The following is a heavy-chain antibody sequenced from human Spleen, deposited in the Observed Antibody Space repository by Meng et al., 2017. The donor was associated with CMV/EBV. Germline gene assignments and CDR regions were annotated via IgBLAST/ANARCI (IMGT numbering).Heavy chain of an antibody. V-gene: IGHV3-23*03. CDR3: TIFGVPGWGLDF. CDR2: IYRGASST. CDR1: GLTFSDYG. Sequence: GEYLKISCQASGLTFSDYGMRWVRQAPGKGLEWGSVIYRGASSTYYADSVKGRFTISRDGSKTTLYLHMSSLRAEDTAVYYCTIFGVPGWGLDFWGQGTTVTVSS. D-gene: IGHD3-3*02. J-gene: IGHJ6*02.